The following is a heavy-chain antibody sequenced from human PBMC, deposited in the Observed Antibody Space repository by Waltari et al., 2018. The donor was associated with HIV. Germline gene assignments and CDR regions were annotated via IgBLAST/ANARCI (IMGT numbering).Heavy chain of an antibody. D-gene: IGHD4-17*01. CDR2: IIPILGIA. Sequence: QVQLVQSGAEVKKPGSSVQVSCKASGGTFSSYAISSVLSAPGPGLEWMGRIIPILGIANYAQKFQGRVTITADKSTSTAYMELSSLRSEDTAVYYCAREGGGDYGELPGWFDPWGQGTLVTVSS. CDR3: AREGGGDYGELPGWFDP. CDR1: GGTFSSYA. V-gene: IGHV1-69*04. J-gene: IGHJ5*02.